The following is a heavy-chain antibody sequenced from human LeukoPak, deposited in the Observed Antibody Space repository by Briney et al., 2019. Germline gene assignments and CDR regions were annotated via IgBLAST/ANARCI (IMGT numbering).Heavy chain of an antibody. Sequence: SQTLSLTCVVSGDSVSSNSAAWNWIRQSRSRGLEWLGRTYYRSKWYNDYALSVKSRITINPDTSKNQFSLQLNSVTPEDTAVYYCARDAAVAGTFDYWGQGTLVTVSS. CDR2: TYYRSKWYN. D-gene: IGHD6-19*01. J-gene: IGHJ4*02. CDR3: ARDAAVAGTFDY. V-gene: IGHV6-1*01. CDR1: GDSVSSNSAA.